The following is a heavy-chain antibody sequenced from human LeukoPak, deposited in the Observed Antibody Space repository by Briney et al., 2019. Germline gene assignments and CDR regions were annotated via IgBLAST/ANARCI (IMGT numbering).Heavy chain of an antibody. V-gene: IGHV3-7*05. CDR2: KKEDESES. CDR1: GLNNFSRYW. Sequence: PGGSLRLSCAVSGLNNFSRYWMTWVRQAPGRGLEWVANKKEDESESYYVDSVKVRFTISRDNAKKSLYLQMDDLRAEDTAVYYCVRGRYNWSCWGRGTVVTVSS. J-gene: IGHJ4*02. CDR3: VRGRYNWSC. D-gene: IGHD1-20*01.